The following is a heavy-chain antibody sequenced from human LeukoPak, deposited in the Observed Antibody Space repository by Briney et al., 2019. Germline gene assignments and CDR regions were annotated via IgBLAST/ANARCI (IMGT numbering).Heavy chain of an antibody. Sequence: GGSLRLSCAASGFTFSNYEMNWVRQAPGKGLEWVLYISSGGSTIIYADSVKGRFTISRDNAKNSLYLQMNGLRAEDTAVYYCARNDYTSSSYTYWGQGTLVTVSS. V-gene: IGHV3-48*03. D-gene: IGHD6-6*01. CDR2: ISSGGSTI. CDR1: GFTFSNYE. J-gene: IGHJ4*02. CDR3: ARNDYTSSSYTY.